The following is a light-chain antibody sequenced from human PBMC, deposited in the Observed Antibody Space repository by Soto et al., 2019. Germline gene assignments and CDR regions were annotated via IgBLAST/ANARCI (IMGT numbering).Light chain of an antibody. Sequence: QSVLTQPPSVSGAPGQRVTISCTGSSSNIGAGYDVHWYQQLPGTAPKLLIFGHSNRPSGVPDRCSGSKSGTSASLAITGLQAEDEADYYCQSYDGSLGVFGAGTKVTVL. CDR2: GHS. V-gene: IGLV1-40*01. CDR1: SSNIGAGYD. J-gene: IGLJ1*01. CDR3: QSYDGSLGV.